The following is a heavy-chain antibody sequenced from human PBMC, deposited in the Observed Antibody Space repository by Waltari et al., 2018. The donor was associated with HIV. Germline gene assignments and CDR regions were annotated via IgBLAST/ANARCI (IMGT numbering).Heavy chain of an antibody. CDR3: ARGWLRDYFDY. CDR1: GDSVSRNGGA. J-gene: IGHJ4*02. Sequence: VQLQQSGPGLVKASQTLSLTCAISGDSVSRNGGAWNWIRQSPSRGLEWLGRTYYTSKWFYDYAVSVKSRITINPDTSKNHFSLQLNSVTLEDTAVYSCARGWLRDYFDYWGQGTLVTVSS. D-gene: IGHD5-12*01. CDR2: TYYTSKWFY. V-gene: IGHV6-1*01.